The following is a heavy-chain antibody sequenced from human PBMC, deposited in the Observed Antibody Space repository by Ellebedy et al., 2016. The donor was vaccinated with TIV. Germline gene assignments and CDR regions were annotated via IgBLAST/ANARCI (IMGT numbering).Heavy chain of an antibody. Sequence: GESLKISCVASGFTFSSSDMHWVRQTPGKGLEWLSHDGTDGYHKYYADSVKGRFTTSRDISKNMLFLQMNSLRVEDTAVYYCTRGPTHGGFDYWGQGTLVTVSS. J-gene: IGHJ4*02. CDR3: TRGPTHGGFDY. D-gene: IGHD3-16*01. CDR1: GFTFSSSD. CDR2: DGTDGYHK. V-gene: IGHV3-30*03.